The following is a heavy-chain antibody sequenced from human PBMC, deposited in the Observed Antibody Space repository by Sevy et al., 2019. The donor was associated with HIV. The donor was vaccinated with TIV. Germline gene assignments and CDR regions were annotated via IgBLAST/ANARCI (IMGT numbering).Heavy chain of an antibody. J-gene: IGHJ4*02. Sequence: SETLSLTCSVSGASISRSYWWTWVRQSPGKGLEWIGEVYHSGTTNYNPSLKSRVSISVDTSKNLFSLKLTSVTAADTAIYFCARKHQSSDFWPHFFDYWGQGTLVTVSS. D-gene: IGHD3-3*01. CDR1: GASISRSYW. CDR2: VYHSGTT. V-gene: IGHV4-4*02. CDR3: ARKHQSSDFWPHFFDY.